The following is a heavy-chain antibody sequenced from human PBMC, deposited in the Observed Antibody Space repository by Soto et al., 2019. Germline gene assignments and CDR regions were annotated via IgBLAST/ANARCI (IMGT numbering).Heavy chain of an antibody. V-gene: IGHV4-31*03. J-gene: IGHJ6*02. CDR1: GGSISSGGYY. Sequence: PSETLSLTCTVSGGSISSGGYYWSWIRQHPGKGLEWIGYIYYSGSTYYNPSLKSRVTISVDTSKNQFSLKLSSVTAADTAVYYCARQLEDYYYYGMDVWGQGTTVTVSS. CDR3: ARQLEDYYYYGMDV. CDR2: IYYSGST. D-gene: IGHD6-6*01.